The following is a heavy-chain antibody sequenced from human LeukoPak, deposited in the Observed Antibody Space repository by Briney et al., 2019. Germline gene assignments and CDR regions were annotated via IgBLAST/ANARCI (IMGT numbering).Heavy chain of an antibody. Sequence: GGSLRLSCAASGFTVSSNYMSWVRQAPGQGLEGVSVIYSGGSTYYADSVKSRFTISRDKSKNTLYLQMNSLRAEDTAVYYCATDGGYGGPFDYWGQGTLVTVSS. D-gene: IGHD4-23*01. V-gene: IGHV3-53*01. J-gene: IGHJ4*02. CDR3: ATDGGYGGPFDY. CDR2: IYSGGST. CDR1: GFTVSSNY.